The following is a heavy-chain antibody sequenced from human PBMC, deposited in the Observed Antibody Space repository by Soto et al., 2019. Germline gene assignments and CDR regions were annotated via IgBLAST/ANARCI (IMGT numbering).Heavy chain of an antibody. Sequence: GGSLRLSCAASGFTFSSYAMHWVRQAPGKGLEYVSAISSNGGSTYYANSVKGRFTISRDNSKNTLYLQMGSLRAEDMAVYYCARGKQITYDYSWGSYRPSAFDIWGQGTMVTVSS. J-gene: IGHJ3*02. CDR3: ARGKQITYDYSWGSYRPSAFDI. D-gene: IGHD3-16*02. CDR2: ISSNGGST. V-gene: IGHV3-64*01. CDR1: GFTFSSYA.